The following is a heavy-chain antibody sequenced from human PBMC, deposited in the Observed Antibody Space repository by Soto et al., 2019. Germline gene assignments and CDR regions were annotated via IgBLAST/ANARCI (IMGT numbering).Heavy chain of an antibody. CDR3: AINAVAATLDAFDI. J-gene: IGHJ3*02. Sequence: GGSLRLSCAASGFTFSDYYMSWIRQAPGKGLEWVTYISSSGSTIYYADSVKGRFTISRDNAKNSLYLQMNSLRAEDTVMYYCAINAVAATLDAFDIWGQGTMVTVSS. CDR2: ISSSGSTI. CDR1: GFTFSDYY. V-gene: IGHV3-11*01.